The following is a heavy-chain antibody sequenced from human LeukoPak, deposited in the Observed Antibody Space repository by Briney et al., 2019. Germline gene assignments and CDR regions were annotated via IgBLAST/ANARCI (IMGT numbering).Heavy chain of an antibody. J-gene: IGHJ5*02. CDR1: GDSISSSSYF. CDR3: ARDGDIYCSGGSCYESNWFDP. V-gene: IGHV4-61*01. D-gene: IGHD2-15*01. CDR2: IYYSGST. Sequence: PSETLSLTCTVSGDSISSSSYFWGWIRQPPGKGLEWFGYIYYSGSTNYNPSLKSRVTISVDTSKNQFSLKLSSVTAADTAVYYCARDGDIYCSGGSCYESNWFDPWGQGTLVTVSS.